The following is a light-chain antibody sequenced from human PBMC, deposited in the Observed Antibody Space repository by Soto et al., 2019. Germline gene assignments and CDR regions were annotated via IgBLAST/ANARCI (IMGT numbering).Light chain of an antibody. CDR2: DVS. CDR3: SSYTSSSLYV. Sequence: QSVLTQPASVSGSPGQSITISCTGTSSDVGGYDYVSWYQHHPGKAPKLMIYDVSNRPPGVSNRFSGSKSGNTASLTISGLQAEDEADYYCSSYTSSSLYVFGTGTKLTVL. J-gene: IGLJ1*01. CDR1: SSDVGGYDY. V-gene: IGLV2-14*03.